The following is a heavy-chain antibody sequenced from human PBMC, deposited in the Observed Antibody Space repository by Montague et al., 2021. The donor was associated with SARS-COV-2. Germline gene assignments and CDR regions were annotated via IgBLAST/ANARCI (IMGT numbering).Heavy chain of an antibody. CDR3: AGLGDGVLPSPILGVGPYYSYSSMDV. Sequence: SETLSLTCTVYGGSFSGYYWNWIRQRRGKTLAWIGKIHHCRTTNYNSRLTSRASIKKDTSKNQFSLKLTSVAAADTAVYYCAGLGDGVLPSPILGVGPYYSYSSMDVCCNVTTVTASS. J-gene: IGHJ6*03. D-gene: IGHD3-10*01. CDR2: IHHCRTT. CDR1: GGSFSGYY. V-gene: IGHV4-34*01.